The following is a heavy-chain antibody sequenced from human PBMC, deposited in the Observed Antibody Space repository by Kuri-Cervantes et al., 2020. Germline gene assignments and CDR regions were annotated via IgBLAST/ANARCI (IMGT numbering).Heavy chain of an antibody. V-gene: IGHV5-51*01. CDR1: GYTFSNYW. J-gene: IGHJ4*02. CDR3: ARRLLAVAGRYFDY. D-gene: IGHD6-19*01. CDR2: IYPGDSDT. Sequence: GGSLRLSCKGSGYTFSNYWIGWVRQMPGKGLEWMGIIYPGDSDTRYSPSFQGQVTISADKSISTAYLQWSSLKASDTAMYYCARRLLAVAGRYFDYWGQGTLVTVSS.